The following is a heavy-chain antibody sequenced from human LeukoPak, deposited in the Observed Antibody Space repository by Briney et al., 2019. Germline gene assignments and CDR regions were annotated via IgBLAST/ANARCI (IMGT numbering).Heavy chain of an antibody. J-gene: IGHJ5*02. CDR1: GGSFSGYY. Sequence: SETLSLTCAVYGGSFSGYYWSWIRQPPGKGLEWIGEINHSGSTNYNPSLKSRVTISVDTSKNQFSLKLSSVTAADTAVYYCARGRCSSTSCCLPFDPWGQGTLVTVSS. CDR3: ARGRCSSTSCCLPFDP. V-gene: IGHV4-34*01. D-gene: IGHD2-2*01. CDR2: INHSGST.